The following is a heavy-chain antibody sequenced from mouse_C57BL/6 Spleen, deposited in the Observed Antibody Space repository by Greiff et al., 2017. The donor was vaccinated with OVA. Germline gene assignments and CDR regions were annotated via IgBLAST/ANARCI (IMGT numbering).Heavy chain of an antibody. D-gene: IGHD2-1*01. V-gene: IGHV1-78*01. J-gene: IGHJ1*03. CDR1: GYTFTDHT. Sequence: VKLMESDAELVKPGASVKISCKVSGYTFTDHTIHWMKQRPEQGLEWIGYIYPRDGSTKYNEKFKGKATLTADKSSSTAYMQLNSLTSEDSAVYFCARGEIYYCNYDWYFDVWGTGTTVTVSS. CDR3: ARGEIYYCNYDWYFDV. CDR2: IYPRDGST.